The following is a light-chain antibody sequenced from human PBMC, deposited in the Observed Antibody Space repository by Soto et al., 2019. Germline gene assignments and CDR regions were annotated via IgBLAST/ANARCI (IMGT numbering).Light chain of an antibody. CDR2: GAS. CDR1: QSVDIN. J-gene: IGKJ1*01. Sequence: ELVLTQSPATLSVSPGARVTLSCRASQSVDINLAWYQQKAGQAPSLLVYGASTKATDMPGRFSGIGSGTDCTITLSRLEPEDVEVYYCQQYGSSSGTFGQGTKVDIK. CDR3: QQYGSSSGT. V-gene: IGKV3-20*01.